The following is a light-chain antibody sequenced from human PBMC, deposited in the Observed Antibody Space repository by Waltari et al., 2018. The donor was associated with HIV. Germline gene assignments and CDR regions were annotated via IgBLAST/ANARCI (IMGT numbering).Light chain of an antibody. CDR3: CSYTSGSTHV. CDR2: DVK. Sequence: QSALTQPASLSGSPGQSITISCSGFRRDIGDYNYVSWYQQYQGKVPKLIIYDVKYRPSGVSNRCSGSKSDSAAFLNISGLQTEDEAVYHCCSYTSGSTHVFGTGTEVTVL. J-gene: IGLJ1*01. V-gene: IGLV2-14*03. CDR1: RRDIGDYNY.